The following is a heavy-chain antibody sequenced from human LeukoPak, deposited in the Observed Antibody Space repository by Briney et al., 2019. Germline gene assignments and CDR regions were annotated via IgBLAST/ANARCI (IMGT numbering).Heavy chain of an antibody. CDR3: ARAGVGYYYDSSGYYPYFDL. CDR1: GYTFTAYY. V-gene: IGHV1-2*06. CDR2: INPNSGGT. D-gene: IGHD3-22*01. J-gene: IGHJ2*01. Sequence: ASVKVSCKASGYTFTAYYIHWVRQAPGQGLEWMGRINPNSGGTNYAQNFQGRVTVTRDTSISAAYMELSRLRSDDTAVYYCARAGVGYYYDSSGYYPYFDLWGRGTLVSVSS.